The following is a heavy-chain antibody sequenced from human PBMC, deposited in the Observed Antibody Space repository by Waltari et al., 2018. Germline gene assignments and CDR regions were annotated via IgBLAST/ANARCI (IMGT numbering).Heavy chain of an antibody. J-gene: IGHJ4*02. V-gene: IGHV4-4*07. D-gene: IGHD3-22*01. CDR3: VRDQSDYYDSSGWGDYFDY. CDR1: GGSISSYY. CDR2: IYTSGST. Sequence: QVQLQESGPGLVKPSETLSLTCTVSGGSISSYYWSWIRQPAGKGLEWIGRIYTSGSTNYNPSLKSRVTMSVDTAKNQFSLKLGSVTAADTAVYYCVRDQSDYYDSSGWGDYFDYWGQGTLVTVSS.